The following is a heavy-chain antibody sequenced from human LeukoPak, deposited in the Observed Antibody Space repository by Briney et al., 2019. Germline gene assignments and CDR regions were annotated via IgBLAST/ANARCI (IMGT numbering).Heavy chain of an antibody. D-gene: IGHD6-13*01. V-gene: IGHV3-53*04. J-gene: IGHJ5*02. CDR3: ARGHQQQLGWFDA. CDR1: GFTVSNNY. Sequence: GGSLRLSCSASGFTVSNNYMSWVRQAPGKGLEWVSIIYSGGGTNYADSVKGRLTISRNNSKNTLYLQMSSLRPDDTAVYYCARGHQQQLGWFDAWGQGTLVTVSS. CDR2: IYSGGGT.